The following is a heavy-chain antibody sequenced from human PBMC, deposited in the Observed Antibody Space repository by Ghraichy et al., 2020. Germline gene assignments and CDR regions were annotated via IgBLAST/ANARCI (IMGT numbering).Heavy chain of an antibody. Sequence: SENLSLTCTVSGGSISSYYWSWIRQPPGKGLEWIGYIYYSGSTNYNPSLKSRVTISVDTSKNQFSLKLSSVTAADTAVYYCARENDDFTFDYWGQGTLVTVSS. D-gene: IGHD3-3*01. J-gene: IGHJ4*02. V-gene: IGHV4-59*01. CDR2: IYYSGST. CDR1: GGSISSYY. CDR3: ARENDDFTFDY.